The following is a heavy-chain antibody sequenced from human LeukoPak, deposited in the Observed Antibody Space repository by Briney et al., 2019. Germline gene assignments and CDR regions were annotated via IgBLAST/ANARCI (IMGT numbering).Heavy chain of an antibody. CDR3: ARDEVATISLDY. D-gene: IGHD5-12*01. J-gene: IGHJ4*02. CDR2: ISSSSSYI. CDR1: GFTFSSYS. Sequence: PGGSLRLSCAASGFTFSSYSMNWVRQAPGKGLEWVSSISSSSSYIYYADSVKGRFTISGDNAKNSLYLQMNSLRAEDTAVYYCARDEVATISLDYWGQGTLVTVSS. V-gene: IGHV3-21*01.